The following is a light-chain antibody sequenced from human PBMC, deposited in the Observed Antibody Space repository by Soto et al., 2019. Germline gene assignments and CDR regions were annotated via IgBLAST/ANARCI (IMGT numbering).Light chain of an antibody. J-gene: IGKJ3*01. CDR2: GAS. CDR3: QQYNNWPLT. CDR1: QSVRSN. Sequence: EIVMTQSPATLSVSPGERATLSCRASQSVRSNLAWYQQKPGQAPRLLIYGASTRSTGIPARFSGSGSGTEFTLTISSLQSEDLAVYHCQQYNNWPLTFGPGNKVDIK. V-gene: IGKV3-15*01.